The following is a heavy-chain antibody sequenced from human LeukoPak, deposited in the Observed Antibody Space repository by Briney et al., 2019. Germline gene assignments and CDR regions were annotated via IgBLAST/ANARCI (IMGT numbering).Heavy chain of an antibody. Sequence: GRSLRLPCAAPGFTFSSYGMHWVRQAPGKGLEWVAVISYDGSNKYYADSVKGRFTISRDNSKNTLYLQMNSLRAEDTAVYYCAKDQCGGDCAIPYYWGQGTLVTVSS. J-gene: IGHJ4*02. CDR2: ISYDGSNK. CDR3: AKDQCGGDCAIPYY. V-gene: IGHV3-30*18. D-gene: IGHD2-21*02. CDR1: GFTFSSYG.